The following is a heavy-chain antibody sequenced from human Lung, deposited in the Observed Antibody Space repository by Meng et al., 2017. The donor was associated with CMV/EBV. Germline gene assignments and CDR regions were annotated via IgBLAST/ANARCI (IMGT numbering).Heavy chain of an antibody. CDR1: GYTFTNFY. Sequence: QVQLVQSGSEVKKPXXSXKGXCXXSGYTFTNFYIHWVRQAPGQGLEWMGIINPTSGDANYAQKFQGSVIMTRDTSTSTVYMELSTLRSGDTAVYYCARGGYCSNTNCYNWFDPWGQGTLVTVSS. CDR3: ARGGYCSNTNCYNWFDP. CDR2: INPTSGDA. J-gene: IGHJ5*02. D-gene: IGHD2-2*03. V-gene: IGHV1-46*01.